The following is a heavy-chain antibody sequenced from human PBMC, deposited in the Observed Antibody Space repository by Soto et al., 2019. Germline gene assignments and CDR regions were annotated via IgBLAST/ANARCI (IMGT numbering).Heavy chain of an antibody. J-gene: IGHJ4*02. V-gene: IGHV2-26*01. CDR2: IVSTDEK. CDR3: ARSPPHSGDYFREFDY. Sequence: QVTLKESGPVLVKPTETLTLTCTVSGSSLSNPRMGVSWIRQPPGKALEWLAHIVSTDEKSYSTSLKSRLTISKDTSNSQVVLTMTNLDPADTGTYFCARSPPHSGDYFREFDYWGQGTLVTVSS. CDR1: GSSLSNPRMG. D-gene: IGHD4-17*01.